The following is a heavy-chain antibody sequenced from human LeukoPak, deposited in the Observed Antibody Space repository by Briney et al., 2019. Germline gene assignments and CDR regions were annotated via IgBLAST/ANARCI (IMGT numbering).Heavy chain of an antibody. D-gene: IGHD6-19*01. J-gene: IGHJ4*02. V-gene: IGHV3-23*01. Sequence: HPGGSLRLSCAASGFTFSSYAMSWVRQAPGKGLEWVSAISGSGGSTYYADSVKGRFTISRDNSKNTLYLQMNSLRAEDTAVYYCAKVGQQWLVPSINFDYWGQGTLVTVSS. CDR3: AKVGQQWLVPSINFDY. CDR2: ISGSGGST. CDR1: GFTFSSYA.